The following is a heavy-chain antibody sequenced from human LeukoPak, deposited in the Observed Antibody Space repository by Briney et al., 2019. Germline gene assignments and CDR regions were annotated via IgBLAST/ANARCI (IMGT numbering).Heavy chain of an antibody. D-gene: IGHD2-15*01. CDR2: INHSGST. V-gene: IGHV4-34*01. CDR1: GGSFSGYY. Sequence: SETLSLTCAVYGGSFSGYYWSWIRQPPGKGLEWIGEINHSGSTNYNPSLKSRVTISVDTSKNQFSLKLSSVTAADTAVYYCARGYPIPPGCSGGSCYGDWFDPWGQGTLVTVSS. CDR3: ARGYPIPPGCSGGSCYGDWFDP. J-gene: IGHJ5*02.